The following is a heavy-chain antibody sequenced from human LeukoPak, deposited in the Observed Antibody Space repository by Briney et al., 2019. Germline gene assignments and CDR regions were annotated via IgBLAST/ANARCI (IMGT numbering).Heavy chain of an antibody. D-gene: IGHD2-21*02. CDR1: GFIFSNHW. V-gene: IGHV3-30*19. Sequence: GGSLRLSCAASGFIFSNHWMHWVRQAPGKGLEWVAVISFDGDNKYYADTVKGRFTISRDNSKNTLYLQMNTLRGEDTAVYYCARGPDVTATDYWGQGTLVTVSS. J-gene: IGHJ4*02. CDR3: ARGPDVTATDY. CDR2: ISFDGDNK.